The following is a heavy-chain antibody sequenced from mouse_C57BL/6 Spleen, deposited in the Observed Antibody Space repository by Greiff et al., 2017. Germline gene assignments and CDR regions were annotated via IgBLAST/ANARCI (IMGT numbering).Heavy chain of an antibody. J-gene: IGHJ4*01. Sequence: EVKLVESGGGLVKPGGSLKLSCAASGFTFSDYGMHWVRQAPEKGLEWVAYISSGSSTIYYADTVKGRITSSRDTAKNTLFLQMTSLKSEDAAMYYSARKDDGSSYDYAMDYWGQGTSVTVSS. D-gene: IGHD1-1*01. CDR3: ARKDDGSSYDYAMDY. CDR2: ISSGSSTI. CDR1: GFTFSDYG. V-gene: IGHV5-17*01.